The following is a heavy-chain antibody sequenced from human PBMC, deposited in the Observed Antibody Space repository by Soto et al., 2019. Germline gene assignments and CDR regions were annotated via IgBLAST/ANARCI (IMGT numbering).Heavy chain of an antibody. V-gene: IGHV3-21*01. Sequence: GGSLRLSCAASGFTFSSYSMNWVRQAPGKGLEWVSSISSSSSYIYYADSVKGRFTISRDNAKNSLYLQMTSLRAEDTAVYYGARDPDYDILTGYYDYWGQGTLVTVSS. CDR1: GFTFSSYS. D-gene: IGHD3-9*01. J-gene: IGHJ4*02. CDR2: ISSSSSYI. CDR3: ARDPDYDILTGYYDY.